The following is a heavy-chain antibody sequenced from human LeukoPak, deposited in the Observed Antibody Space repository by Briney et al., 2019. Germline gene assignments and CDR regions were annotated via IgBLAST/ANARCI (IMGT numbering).Heavy chain of an antibody. CDR1: GCIFNTYG. V-gene: IGHV3-30*02. CDR2: SNK. D-gene: IGHD3-10*01. J-gene: IGHJ3*02. Sequence: GGSLRLSCEASGCIFNTYGMHWVRQAPGKGLEWVTGSNKYYVDSVKGRFTISRDNSKNTLYLQMNSLRAEDTAVYYCAREGSYYAFDIWGQGTMVTVSS. CDR3: AREGSYYAFDI.